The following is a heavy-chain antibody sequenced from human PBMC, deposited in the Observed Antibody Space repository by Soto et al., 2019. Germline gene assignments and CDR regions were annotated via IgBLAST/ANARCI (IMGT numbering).Heavy chain of an antibody. V-gene: IGHV3-15*01. J-gene: IGHJ4*02. CDR2: VKSKSDGGTT. CDR1: GFTFSNAL. CDR3: TTGSTGRDY. D-gene: IGHD3-10*01. Sequence: EVQLVESGGGLVKPGGSLRLSCAASGFTFSNALMTWVRQAPGKGLEWVGRVKSKSDGGTTDYAAPVKGSFTISRDDSENTLDLQMNSLKDEDPGVCYCTTGSTGRDYWGQGTLVTVSS.